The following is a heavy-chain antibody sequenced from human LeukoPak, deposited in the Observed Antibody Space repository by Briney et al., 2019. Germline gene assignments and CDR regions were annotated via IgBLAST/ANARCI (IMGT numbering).Heavy chain of an antibody. D-gene: IGHD5-24*01. J-gene: IGHJ4*02. CDR3: AKDDAWLQYGN. Sequence: GGTLRLSCVASGFTFRSHGMNWVRQAPGKGLEWVSGISPNGVITYYADSVKGRFTISRDNSKGTVYLQMNSLRPEDTAVYYCAKDDAWLQYGNWGRGTLVTVSS. V-gene: IGHV3-23*01. CDR2: ISPNGVIT. CDR1: GFTFRSHG.